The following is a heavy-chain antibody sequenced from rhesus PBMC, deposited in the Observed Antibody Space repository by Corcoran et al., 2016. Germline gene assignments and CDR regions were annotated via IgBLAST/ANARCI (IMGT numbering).Heavy chain of an antibody. Sequence: EVQLVQSGAEVKKPGASVTISCKASGYTFTDYYLHWVRQAPGKGVEGMGRVEQEEGEAIPGQKCQERVTITADTATDTAYRELSSLRSEDTAVYYCATGPILNLEYFEFWGQGALVTVSS. J-gene: IGHJ1*01. CDR2: VEQEEGEA. CDR1: GYTFTDYY. CDR3: ATGPILNLEYFEF. D-gene: IGHD2-21*01. V-gene: IGHV1-111*02.